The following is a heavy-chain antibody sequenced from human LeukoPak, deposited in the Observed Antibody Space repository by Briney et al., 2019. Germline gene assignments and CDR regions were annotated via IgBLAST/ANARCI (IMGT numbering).Heavy chain of an antibody. CDR3: VKGKKAIAVALFDY. CDR2: ISSSGSTI. V-gene: IGHV3-48*03. Sequence: GGSLRLSCAASGFTFSSYEMNWVRQAPGKGLEWVSYISSSGSTIYYADSVKGRFTISRDNAKNSLYLQVSSLRAEDTAVYYCVKGKKAIAVALFDYWGQGTLVTVSS. D-gene: IGHD6-19*01. CDR1: GFTFSSYE. J-gene: IGHJ4*02.